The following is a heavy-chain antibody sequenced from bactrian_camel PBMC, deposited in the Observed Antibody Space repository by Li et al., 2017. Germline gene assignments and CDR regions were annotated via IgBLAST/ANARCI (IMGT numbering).Heavy chain of an antibody. Sequence: HVQLVESGGGSVQPGESLRLSCAASGYTYGSNCMGYFRQAPGKERELVSVIICDGRTYYADSVKGRFTISQDNAKDTVYLQMNSLKPEDTAVYYCNAKLEVGYSGPWCAETSDYWGQGTQVTVS. D-gene: IGHD1*01. CDR1: GYTYGSNC. CDR3: NAKLEVGYSGPWCAETSDY. V-gene: IGHV3S53*01. CDR2: IICDGRT. J-gene: IGHJ4*01.